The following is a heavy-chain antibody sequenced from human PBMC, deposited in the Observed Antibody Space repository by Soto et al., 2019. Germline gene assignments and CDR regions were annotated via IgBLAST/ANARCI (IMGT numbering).Heavy chain of an antibody. Sequence: QVQMVESGGGLVKPGGSLRLSCAASGFTFSDYYMSWIRQAPGKGLEWVSYISSSSSYTNYADSVKGRFTISRDNAKNSLYLQMNSLRAEDTAVYYCARGREQQLVPWGYWGQGTLVTVSS. D-gene: IGHD6-13*01. J-gene: IGHJ4*02. V-gene: IGHV3-11*05. CDR2: ISSSSSYT. CDR1: GFTFSDYY. CDR3: ARGREQQLVPWGY.